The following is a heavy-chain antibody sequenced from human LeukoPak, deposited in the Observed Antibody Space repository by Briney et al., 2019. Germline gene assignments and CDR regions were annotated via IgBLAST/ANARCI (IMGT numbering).Heavy chain of an antibody. CDR2: ISGSGGST. D-gene: IGHD3-22*01. V-gene: IGHV3-23*01. CDR3: AKGYYYDSSGYYPEYFDY. Sequence: PGGSLRLSCAASGFTVISNYMSWVRQAPGKGLEWVSAISGSGGSTYYADSVKGRFTISRDNSKNTLYLQMNSLRAEDTAVYYCAKGYYYDSSGYYPEYFDYWGQGTLVTVSS. J-gene: IGHJ4*02. CDR1: GFTVISNY.